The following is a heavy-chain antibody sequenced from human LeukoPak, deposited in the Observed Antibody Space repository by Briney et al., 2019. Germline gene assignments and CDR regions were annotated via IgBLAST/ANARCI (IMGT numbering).Heavy chain of an antibody. CDR1: GGSISSGGYY. V-gene: IGHV4-31*03. CDR2: IYYSGST. Sequence: PSQTLSLTCTVSGGSISSGGYYWSWIRQHPGKGLEWIGYIYYSGSTYYNPSLKGRVTISVDTSKNQFSLKLSSVTAADTAVYYCASAVVPAAMGLNWFDPWGQGTLVTVSS. D-gene: IGHD2-2*01. J-gene: IGHJ5*02. CDR3: ASAVVPAAMGLNWFDP.